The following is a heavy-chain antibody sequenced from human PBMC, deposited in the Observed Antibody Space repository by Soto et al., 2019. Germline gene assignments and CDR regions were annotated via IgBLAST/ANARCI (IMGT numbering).Heavy chain of an antibody. J-gene: IGHJ4*02. Sequence: SETLSLTCAVSGGSISSGGYSWSWIRQPPGKGLEWIGYIYHSGSTYYNPSPKGRVTISVDRSKNQFSLKLSCVTAADTAVYYCARGGGSYYGFDYWGQGTLFTVSS. D-gene: IGHD1-26*01. CDR3: ARGGGSYYGFDY. CDR2: IYHSGST. V-gene: IGHV4-30-2*01. CDR1: GGSISSGGYS.